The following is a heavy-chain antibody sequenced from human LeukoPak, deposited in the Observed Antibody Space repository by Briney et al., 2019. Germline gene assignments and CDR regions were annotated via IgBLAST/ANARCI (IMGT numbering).Heavy chain of an antibody. CDR3: ARAQGAYCGGDCYWSPDDAFDI. V-gene: IGHV1-69*13. D-gene: IGHD2-21*02. Sequence: SVKVSCKASGGTFSSYAISWVRQAPGQGLEWMGGIIPIFGTANYAQKFQGRVTITADESTSTAYMELSSLRSEDTAVYFCARAQGAYCGGDCYWSPDDAFDIWGQGTMVTVSS. J-gene: IGHJ3*02. CDR1: GGTFSSYA. CDR2: IIPIFGTA.